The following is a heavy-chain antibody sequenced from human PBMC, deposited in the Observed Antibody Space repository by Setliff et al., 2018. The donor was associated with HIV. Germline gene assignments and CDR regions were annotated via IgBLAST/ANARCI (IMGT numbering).Heavy chain of an antibody. D-gene: IGHD3-9*01. CDR3: VRDRDWAFDY. J-gene: IGHJ4*02. CDR2: IGRDGTVA. V-gene: IGHV3-74*01. CDR1: GFTFSDYW. Sequence: GGSLRLSCTASGFTFSDYWMHGVRRGPGRGLEWVSRIGRDGTVANYADSAKGRFTISRDNARNSLLLQMNSLRAEDTAVYYCVRDRDWAFDYWGQGILVTVTS.